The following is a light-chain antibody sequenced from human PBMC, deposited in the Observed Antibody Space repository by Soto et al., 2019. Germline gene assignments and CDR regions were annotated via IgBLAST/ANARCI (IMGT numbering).Light chain of an antibody. J-gene: IGKJ4*01. CDR3: QQYQSWPLT. CDR2: VAS. CDR1: QSVYSN. Sequence: EIVMTQSPATLSVSPGERATLSCRASQSVYSNLAWYQQTPGQAPRLLIYVASTSATGIPARFSGSGSGTKFTLTISSLQSKDFAVYYCQQYQSWPLTFGGGTKVEIK. V-gene: IGKV3-15*01.